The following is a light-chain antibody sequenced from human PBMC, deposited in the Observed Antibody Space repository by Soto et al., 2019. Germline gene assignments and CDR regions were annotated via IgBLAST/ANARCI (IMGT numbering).Light chain of an antibody. CDR1: SNDFGGYNF. CDR3: SSYAGNNIFYV. Sequence: QSALAQPPSASGSPGQSVTISCAGTSNDFGGYNFVSWYQQHPGKAPKLMIFEVSKRPSGVPDRFSGSKSGNTASLTVSGLQAEDEADYYCSSYAGNNIFYVFGNGTKVTVL. CDR2: EVS. V-gene: IGLV2-8*01. J-gene: IGLJ1*01.